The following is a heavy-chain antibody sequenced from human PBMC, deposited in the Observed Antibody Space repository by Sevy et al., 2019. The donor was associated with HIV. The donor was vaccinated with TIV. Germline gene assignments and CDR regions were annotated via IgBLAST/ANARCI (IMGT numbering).Heavy chain of an antibody. D-gene: IGHD1-26*01. CDR3: ARGMDGNDAFDI. CDR1: GFTVSSNY. V-gene: IGHV3-53*01. J-gene: IGHJ3*02. CDR2: IYSGGST. Sequence: GGSLRLSCAASGFTVSSNYMSWVRQAPGKGLEWVSVIYSGGSTYYADSAKGRFTISRDNSKNTLYLEMKSLRAEDTAVYYCARGMDGNDAFDIWGQETMVTVSS.